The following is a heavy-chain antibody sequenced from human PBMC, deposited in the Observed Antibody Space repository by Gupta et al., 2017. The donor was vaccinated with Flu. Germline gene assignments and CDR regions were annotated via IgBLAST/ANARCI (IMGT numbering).Heavy chain of an antibody. CDR2: ISGSGGST. J-gene: IGHJ4*02. V-gene: IGHV3-23*01. Sequence: APGKGLEWVSAISGSGGSTYYADSVKGRFTISRDNSKNTLYLQMNSLRAEDTAVYYCAKESFGVNPFGEMDYWGQGTLVTVSS. D-gene: IGHD3-3*01. CDR3: AKESFGVNPFGEMDY.